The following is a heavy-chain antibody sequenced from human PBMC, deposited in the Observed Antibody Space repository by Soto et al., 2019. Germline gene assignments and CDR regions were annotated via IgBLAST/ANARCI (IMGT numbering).Heavy chain of an antibody. CDR1: GFTFSSYG. D-gene: IGHD2-15*01. CDR2: IGYDGSNK. V-gene: IGHV3-33*01. CDR3: AREHCRGGSCPWES. Sequence: QVQLVESGGGVVQPGRSLRLSCAASGFTFSSYGMHWVRQAPGKGLEWVAVIGYDGSNKYYADSVKGRFTISRDNSNHKLYLQMNSLRAENTAVYYFAREHCRGGSCPWESWGQGTPVTVSS. J-gene: IGHJ4*03.